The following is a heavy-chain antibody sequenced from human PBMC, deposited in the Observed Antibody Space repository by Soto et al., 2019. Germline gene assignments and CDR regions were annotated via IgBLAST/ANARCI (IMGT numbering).Heavy chain of an antibody. D-gene: IGHD5-12*01. CDR2: IRSKANSYAT. CDR1: GFTFIGSA. J-gene: IGHJ4*02. V-gene: IGHV3-73*01. CDR3: TRRGYSGYDGSSRFGTQDY. Sequence: GWSLRLSCAASGFTFIGSAMHWVRQASGKGLEWVGRIRSKANSYATAYAASVKGRFTISRDDSKNTAYLQMNSLKTEDTAVYYCTRRGYSGYDGSSRFGTQDYWGQGTLVTVSS.